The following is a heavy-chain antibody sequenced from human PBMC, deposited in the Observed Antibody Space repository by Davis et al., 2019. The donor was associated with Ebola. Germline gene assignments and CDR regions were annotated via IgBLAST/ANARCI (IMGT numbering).Heavy chain of an antibody. CDR3: ARLADYYYYGMDV. D-gene: IGHD6-6*01. J-gene: IGHJ6*02. CDR2: INHSGST. V-gene: IGHV4-34*01. Sequence: MPGGSLRLSCTVSGGSISSYYWSWIRQPPGKGLEWIGEINHSGSTNYNPSLKSRVTISVDTSKNQFSLKLSSVTAADTAVYYCARLADYYYYGMDVWGQGTTVTVSS. CDR1: GGSISSYY.